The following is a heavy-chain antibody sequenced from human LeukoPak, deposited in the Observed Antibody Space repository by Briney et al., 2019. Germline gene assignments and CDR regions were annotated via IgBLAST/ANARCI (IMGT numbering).Heavy chain of an antibody. CDR1: GGSTSSSSYY. CDR3: ARNSEALDY. V-gene: IGHV4-39*01. CDR2: IYYSGST. D-gene: IGHD1-26*01. Sequence: SETLSLTRTVSGGSTSSSSYYWGWIRQPPGKGLEWIGSIYYSGSTYYNPSLKSRVTISVDTSKNQFSLKLSSVTAADTAVYYCARNSEALDYWGQGTLVTVSS. J-gene: IGHJ4*02.